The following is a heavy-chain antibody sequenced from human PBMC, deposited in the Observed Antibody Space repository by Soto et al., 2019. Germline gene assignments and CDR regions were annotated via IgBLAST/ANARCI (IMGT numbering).Heavy chain of an antibody. CDR3: ARALAGLVPFDY. CDR2: IYYSGST. J-gene: IGHJ4*02. D-gene: IGHD6-19*01. Sequence: SETLSLTCTVSGGSISSYYWSWIRQPPGKGLEWIGYIYYSGSTNYNPSLKSRVTISVDTSKNQFSLKLSSVTAADTAVYYCARALAGLVPFDYWGQGTLVTVSS. CDR1: GGSISSYY. V-gene: IGHV4-59*01.